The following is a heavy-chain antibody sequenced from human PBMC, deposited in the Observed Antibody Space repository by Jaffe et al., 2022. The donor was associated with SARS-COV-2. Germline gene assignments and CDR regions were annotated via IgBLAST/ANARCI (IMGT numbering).Heavy chain of an antibody. Sequence: EVQLVESGGGLVQPGGSLRLSCAASGFTFSSYEMNWVRQAPGKGLEWVSYISSSGSTIYYADSVKGRFTISRDNAKNSLYLQMNSLRAEDTAVYYCAREMSMILAKIHYYGMDVWGQGTTVTVSS. D-gene: IGHD3-16*01. J-gene: IGHJ6*02. CDR2: ISSSGSTI. CDR1: GFTFSSYE. CDR3: AREMSMILAKIHYYGMDV. V-gene: IGHV3-48*03.